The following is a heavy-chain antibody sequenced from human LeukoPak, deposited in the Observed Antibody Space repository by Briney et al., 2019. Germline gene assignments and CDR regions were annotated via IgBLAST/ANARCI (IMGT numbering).Heavy chain of an antibody. D-gene: IGHD4-17*01. V-gene: IGHV3-23*01. CDR2: ISGSGGST. CDR1: KFNFNTYG. J-gene: IGHJ3*02. Sequence: GGSLRLSCATSKFNFNTYGMTWVRQAPGKGLEWVSSISGSGGSTQYAASVQGRFTISKDNSKSTLYLQMNSLRAEDTAVYYCAKDPNGDYIGTFDIWGQGTTVTVSS. CDR3: AKDPNGDYIGTFDI.